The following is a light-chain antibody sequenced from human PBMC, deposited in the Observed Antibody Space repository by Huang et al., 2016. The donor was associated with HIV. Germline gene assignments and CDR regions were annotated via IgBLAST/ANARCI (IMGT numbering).Light chain of an antibody. V-gene: IGKV3-11*01. CDR2: AAS. J-gene: IGKJ2*01. CDR3: QQRRNWPPYT. CDR1: QGVSSS. Sequence: EVVLTQSPATLSLSQGERATLSCRASQGVSSSFAWYQQKPGQAPRLLIYAASVRATGIPARFSGSASGTDFTLTISSLEPEDCAVYYCQQRRNWPPYTFGQGTKLEIK.